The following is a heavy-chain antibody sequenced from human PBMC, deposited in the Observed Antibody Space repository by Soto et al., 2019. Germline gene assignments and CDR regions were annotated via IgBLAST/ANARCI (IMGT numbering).Heavy chain of an antibody. CDR2: ISYDGSNK. Sequence: GGSLRLSCAASGFTFSSYAMHWVRQAPGKGLEWVAVISYDGSNKYYADSVKGRFTISRDNSKNTLYLQMNSLRAEDTAVYYCARGGDIVVVVAATSWDNWFDPWGQGT. V-gene: IGHV3-30-3*01. CDR1: GFTFSSYA. D-gene: IGHD2-15*01. J-gene: IGHJ5*02. CDR3: ARGGDIVVVVAATSWDNWFDP.